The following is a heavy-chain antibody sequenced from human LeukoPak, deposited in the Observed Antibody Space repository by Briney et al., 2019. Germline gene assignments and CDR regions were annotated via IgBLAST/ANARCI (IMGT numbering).Heavy chain of an antibody. J-gene: IGHJ6*02. CDR2: IYYSGST. CDR3: ASQHIVVVTAILAGRRPYYYYGMDV. D-gene: IGHD2-21*02. CDR1: GGSISSYY. Sequence: SETLSLTCTVSGGSISSYYWSWIRQPPGKGLEWIGYIYYSGSTNYNPSLKSRVTISVDTSKNQFSLKLSSVTAADTAVYYCASQHIVVVTAILAGRRPYYYYGMDVWGQGTTVTVSS. V-gene: IGHV4-59*08.